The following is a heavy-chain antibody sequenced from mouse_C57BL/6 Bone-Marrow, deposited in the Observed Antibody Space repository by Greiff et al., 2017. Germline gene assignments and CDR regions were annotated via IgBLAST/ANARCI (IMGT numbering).Heavy chain of an antibody. D-gene: IGHD2-4*01. CDR2: IHPNSGST. V-gene: IGHV1-64*01. CDR3: ARDDDDDGVAY. Sequence: VQLQQPGAELVKPGASVKLSCKASGYTFTSYWMHWVKQRPVQGLEWIGMIHPNSGSTNYNEKFKSKATLTVDKSSSTAYMQLSSLTSEDSAVYYCARDDDDDGVAYWGQGTLVTVSA. J-gene: IGHJ3*01. CDR1: GYTFTSYW.